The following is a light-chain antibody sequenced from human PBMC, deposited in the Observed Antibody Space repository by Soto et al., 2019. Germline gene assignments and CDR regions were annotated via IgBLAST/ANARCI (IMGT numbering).Light chain of an antibody. V-gene: IGKV3-20*01. CDR1: ESISSHY. Sequence: PGVRATLSCRASESISSHYIAWYQHKPGQAPRLLIFGASTRATGIPDRFSGSWSGTDFTLTISRLEPEDFAMYYCQNFGDSPFTFGPGTKVDIK. J-gene: IGKJ3*01. CDR3: QNFGDSPFT. CDR2: GAS.